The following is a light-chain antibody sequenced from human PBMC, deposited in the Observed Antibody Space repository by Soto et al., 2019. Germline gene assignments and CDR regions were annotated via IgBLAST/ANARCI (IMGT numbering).Light chain of an antibody. V-gene: IGLV2-23*03. J-gene: IGLJ2*01. CDR3: CSYAGSSTFVV. CDR2: EGS. CDR1: SSDVGNYNL. Sequence: QFVLTQPASVSGSPGQSITISCTGTSSDVGNYNLVSWYQHHPGKAPKLMIYEGSKRPSGVSNRFSGSKSGNTASLTISGLQAEDEADYYCCSYAGSSTFVVFGGGTQLTVL.